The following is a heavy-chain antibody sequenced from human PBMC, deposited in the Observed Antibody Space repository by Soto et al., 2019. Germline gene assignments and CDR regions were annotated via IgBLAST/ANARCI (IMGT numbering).Heavy chain of an antibody. J-gene: IGHJ4*02. CDR3: ARDLGPWYSSSSMVGGWSLGY. CDR1: GFTFSSYA. D-gene: IGHD6-6*01. Sequence: QVQLVESGGGVVQPGRSLRLSCAASGFTFSSYAMHWVRQAPGKGLEWVAVISYDGSNKYYADSVKGRFTISRDNSKNTLYLQMNSLRAEDTAVYYCARDLGPWYSSSSMVGGWSLGYWGQGTLVTVSS. V-gene: IGHV3-30-3*01. CDR2: ISYDGSNK.